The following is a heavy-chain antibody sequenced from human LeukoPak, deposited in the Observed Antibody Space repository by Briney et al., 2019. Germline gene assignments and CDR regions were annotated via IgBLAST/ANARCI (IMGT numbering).Heavy chain of an antibody. CDR2: ISSSRSYI. Sequence: GGSLRLSCAASRFTVSTNYMSWVRQAPGEGLEWVSSISSSRSYIYYADSVKGRFTISRDNAKNSLFLQMNSLRAEDTAVYYCARPLYDSSGYPFDYWGQGTLVTVSS. CDR1: RFTVSTNY. CDR3: ARPLYDSSGYPFDY. D-gene: IGHD3-22*01. V-gene: IGHV3-21*01. J-gene: IGHJ4*02.